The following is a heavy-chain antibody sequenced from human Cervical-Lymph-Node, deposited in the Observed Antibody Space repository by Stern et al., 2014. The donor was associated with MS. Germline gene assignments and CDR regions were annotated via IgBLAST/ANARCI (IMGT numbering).Heavy chain of an antibody. CDR2: ISPMFGVA. CDR3: ARHQGGIAAN. J-gene: IGHJ4*02. V-gene: IGHV1-69*01. D-gene: IGHD6-13*01. CDR1: GGSFSSLD. Sequence: QVQLVQSGAEVKKPESSVKVSCEASGGSFSSLDINWVRQAPGQGLEWLGGISPMFGVANVAQKFQGRVTFTADEATSTAYMELSSLKSEDTAVYYCARHQGGIAANWGQGTLVTVSS.